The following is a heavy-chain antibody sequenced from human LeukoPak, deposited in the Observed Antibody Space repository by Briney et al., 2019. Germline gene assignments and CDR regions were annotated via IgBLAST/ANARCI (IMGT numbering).Heavy chain of an antibody. CDR1: GGTFSSYA. J-gene: IGHJ4*02. CDR3: ARDSLQPTAMVTEADY. D-gene: IGHD5-18*01. V-gene: IGHV1-69*05. CDR2: IIPIFGTA. Sequence: ASVKVSCKASGGTFSSYAISWVRQAPGQGLEWMGRIIPIFGTANYAQKFQGRVTITTDESTSTAYMELNSLRSEDTAVYYCARDSLQPTAMVTEADYWGQGTLVTVSS.